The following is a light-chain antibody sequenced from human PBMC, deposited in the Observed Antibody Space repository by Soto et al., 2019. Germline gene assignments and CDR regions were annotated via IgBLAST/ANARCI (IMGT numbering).Light chain of an antibody. CDR1: QSVGSN. Sequence: EIVLTQSPATLSLSPGERATLSCRASQSVGSNLAWYQQKPGQAPRLLIYDTSNRATGIPGRFSGSGSGTDFTLTISSLEPEDFAVYYCQRGDTFGQGTRLEIK. CDR3: QRGDT. J-gene: IGKJ5*01. CDR2: DTS. V-gene: IGKV3-11*01.